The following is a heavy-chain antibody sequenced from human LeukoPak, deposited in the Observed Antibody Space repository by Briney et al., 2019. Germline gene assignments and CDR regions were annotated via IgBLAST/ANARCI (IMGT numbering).Heavy chain of an antibody. CDR2: MNPSGGST. D-gene: IGHD6-13*01. J-gene: IGHJ4*02. V-gene: IGHV1-46*01. Sequence: ASVKVSCKASGYTFISYGISWVRQAPGQGLEWMGIMNPSGGSTSYAQKFQGRVTMTRDMSTSTVYMELSSLRSEDTAVYYCAREGSTRPGDFDYWGQGTLVTVSS. CDR3: AREGSTRPGDFDY. CDR1: GYTFISYG.